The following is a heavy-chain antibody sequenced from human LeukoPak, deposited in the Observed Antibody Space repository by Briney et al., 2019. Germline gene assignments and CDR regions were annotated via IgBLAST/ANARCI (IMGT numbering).Heavy chain of an antibody. CDR1: GFPYSSYT. CDR3: ERDRPEASSFDY. CDR2: ISYDGSNK. V-gene: IGHV3-30*04. D-gene: IGHD6-13*01. J-gene: IGHJ4*02. Sequence: PGRSLRLSCAPSGFPYSSYTRHGVRQAPGKGLEWVAVISYDGSNKYYADSVKGRFTISRDNSKNTLYLQMNSLRAEDTAVYYCERDRPEASSFDYWGRGTLVTVSS.